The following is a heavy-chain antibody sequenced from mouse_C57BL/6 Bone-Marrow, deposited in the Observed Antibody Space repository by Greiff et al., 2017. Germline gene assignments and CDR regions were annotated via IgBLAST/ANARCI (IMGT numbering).Heavy chain of an antibody. CDR2: IRNKANGYTT. J-gene: IGHJ4*01. CDR1: GFTFTDYY. CDR3: ARSSYYSNYRAMDY. D-gene: IGHD2-5*01. V-gene: IGHV7-3*01. Sequence: DVMLVESGGGLVQPGGSLSLSCAASGFTFTDYYMSWVRQPPGKALEWLGFIRNKANGYTTEYSASVKGRFTISRDNSQSILYLQMNALRAEDSATYYCARSSYYSNYRAMDYWGQGTSVTVSS.